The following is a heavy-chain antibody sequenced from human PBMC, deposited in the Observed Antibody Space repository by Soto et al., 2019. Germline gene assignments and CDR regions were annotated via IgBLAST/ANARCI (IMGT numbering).Heavy chain of an antibody. CDR1: GGTFSTYS. CDR2: IIPIFGAA. Sequence: QVRVVQSGAEVKQPGSSVKVSCKVSGGTFSTYSISWVRQAPGQGLEWVGGIIPIFGAAKHAQKFQGRVTITADDSTSTVYMELSGLRSEDTAVYFCARDGERVTARHRGQGTLVTVSS. J-gene: IGHJ4*02. V-gene: IGHV1-69*01. D-gene: IGHD1-26*01. CDR3: ARDGERVTARH.